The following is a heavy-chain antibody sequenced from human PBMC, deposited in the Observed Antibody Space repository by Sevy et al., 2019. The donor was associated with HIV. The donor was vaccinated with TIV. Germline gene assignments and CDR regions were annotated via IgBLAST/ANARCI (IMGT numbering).Heavy chain of an antibody. CDR2: IIPIFGTA. CDR3: ARQYYYDSSGNLRYYYYGMDV. D-gene: IGHD3-22*01. V-gene: IGHV1-69*13. Sequence: ASVKVSCKASGGTFSSYAISWVRQAPGQGLEWMGGIIPIFGTANYAQKFKGRVTITADESTSTAYMELSSLRSEDTAVYYCARQYYYDSSGNLRYYYYGMDVWGQGTTVTDSS. CDR1: GGTFSSYA. J-gene: IGHJ6*02.